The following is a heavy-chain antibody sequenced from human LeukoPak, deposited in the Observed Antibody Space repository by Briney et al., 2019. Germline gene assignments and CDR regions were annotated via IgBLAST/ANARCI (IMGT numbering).Heavy chain of an antibody. CDR3: ASRAAIMTTVTRRTPFGWDY. Sequence: ASVKVSCKASGGTLSSYAISWVRQAPGQGLEWMGGIIPIFGTANYAQKFQGRVTITTDESTSTAYMELSSLRSEDTAAYYCASRAAIMTTVTRRTPFGWDYWGQGTLVTVSS. J-gene: IGHJ4*02. D-gene: IGHD4-17*01. V-gene: IGHV1-69*05. CDR1: GGTLSSYA. CDR2: IIPIFGTA.